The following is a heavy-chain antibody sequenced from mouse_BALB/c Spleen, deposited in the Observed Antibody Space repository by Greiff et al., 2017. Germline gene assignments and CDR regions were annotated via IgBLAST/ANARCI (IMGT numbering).Heavy chain of an antibody. CDR3: ATYGSSY. CDR1: GYTFTSYW. CDR2: INPSTGYT. D-gene: IGHD1-1*01. Sequence: QVHVKQSGAELAKPGASVKMSCKASGYTFTSYWMHWVKQRPGQGLEWIGYINPSTGYTEYNQKFKDKATLTADKSSSTAYLQLSSLTSEDSAVYYCATYGSSYWGQGTSLTVSS. V-gene: IGHV1-7*01. J-gene: IGHJ2*02.